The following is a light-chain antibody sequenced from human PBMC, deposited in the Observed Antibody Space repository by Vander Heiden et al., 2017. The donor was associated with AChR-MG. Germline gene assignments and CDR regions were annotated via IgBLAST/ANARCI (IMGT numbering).Light chain of an antibody. V-gene: IGLV2-23*02. CDR2: EVT. Sequence: QFAPLHPASVSGPPGHPITISSTETSSDVGGYPLVSWFQQHPGKAPKLMVYEVTKRPSGVSNRFSGSKSGNTASLTISGLQAEDEADYYCCSFAGSRTYVFGGGTKVTVL. J-gene: IGLJ1*01. CDR1: SSDVGGYPL. CDR3: CSFAGSRTYV.